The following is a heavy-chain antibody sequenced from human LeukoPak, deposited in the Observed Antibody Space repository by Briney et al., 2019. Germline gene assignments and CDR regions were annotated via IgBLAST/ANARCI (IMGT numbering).Heavy chain of an antibody. D-gene: IGHD2-15*01. Sequence: SETLSLTCTVSGGSISSSSYYWGWTRQPPGKGLEWIGSIYNSERTYYNPSLKSRVTISGDTSKNQFSLKLSSVTAADTAVYYCVRLGHCTGGSCYQYYYMDVWGKGTTVTISS. CDR1: GGSISSSSYY. CDR3: VRLGHCTGGSCYQYYYMDV. CDR2: IYNSERT. J-gene: IGHJ6*03. V-gene: IGHV4-39*01.